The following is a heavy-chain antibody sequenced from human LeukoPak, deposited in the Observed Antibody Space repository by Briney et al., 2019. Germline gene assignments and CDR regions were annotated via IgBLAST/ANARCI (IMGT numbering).Heavy chain of an antibody. J-gene: IGHJ5*02. CDR1: GGSFSGYC. V-gene: IGHV4-34*01. Sequence: SETLSLTCAVYGGSFSGYCWSWIRQPPGKGLEWIGEINHSGSTNYNPSLKSRVTISVDTSKNQFSLKLSSVTAADTAVYYCARGRDYSNYVAGWFDPWGQGTLVTVSS. CDR3: ARGRDYSNYVAGWFDP. CDR2: INHSGST. D-gene: IGHD4-11*01.